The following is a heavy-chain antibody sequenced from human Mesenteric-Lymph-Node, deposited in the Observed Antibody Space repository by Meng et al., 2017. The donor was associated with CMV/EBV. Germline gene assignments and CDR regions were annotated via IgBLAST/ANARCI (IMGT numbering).Heavy chain of an antibody. CDR1: GFHFSSSA. V-gene: IGHV3-23*01. J-gene: IGHJ4*02. CDR3: AKDKDPYSSSWSFDY. CDR2: ISGSGGSI. Sequence: GFHFSSSAMSWVRQAPGKGLEWVSTISGSGGSISYADSVKGRFTISRDNSKNTLYLQMNSLRAEDTAVYYCAKDKDPYSSSWSFDYWGQGTLVTVSS. D-gene: IGHD6-13*01.